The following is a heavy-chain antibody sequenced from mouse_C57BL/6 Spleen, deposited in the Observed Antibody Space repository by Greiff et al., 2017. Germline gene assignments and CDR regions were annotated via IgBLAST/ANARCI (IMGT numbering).Heavy chain of an antibody. CDR2: INPGSGGT. D-gene: IGHD1-1*01. CDR3: ARSSNYYGSSYDAMDY. V-gene: IGHV1-54*01. CDR1: GYAFTNYL. J-gene: IGHJ4*01. Sequence: VQLQQSGAELVRPGTSVKVSCKASGYAFTNYLIEWVKQRPGQGLEWIGVINPGSGGTNYNEKFKGKATLTADKSSSTAYMQLSSLTSEDSAVYFCARSSNYYGSSYDAMDYWGQVTSVTVSS.